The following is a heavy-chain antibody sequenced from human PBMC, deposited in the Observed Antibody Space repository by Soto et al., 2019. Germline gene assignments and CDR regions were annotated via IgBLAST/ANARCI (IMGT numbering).Heavy chain of an antibody. V-gene: IGHV4-39*01. Sequence: QLQLQESGPGLVKPSETLSLTCTVSGGSISSSSYYWGWIRQPPGKGLEWIGSIYYSGSTYYNPSLKSRVTISVDTSKNQFSLKLSSVTAADTAVYYCASRSGWYFYFDYWGQGTLVTVSS. CDR3: ASRSGWYFYFDY. D-gene: IGHD6-19*01. CDR1: GGSISSSSYY. J-gene: IGHJ4*02. CDR2: IYYSGST.